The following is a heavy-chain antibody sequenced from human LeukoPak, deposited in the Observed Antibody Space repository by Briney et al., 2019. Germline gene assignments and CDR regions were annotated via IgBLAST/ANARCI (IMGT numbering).Heavy chain of an antibody. D-gene: IGHD5-24*01. Sequence: SETLSLTCAVYGGSFSGYYWSWIRQPPGKGLEWIGEINHSGSTNYNPSLKSRVTISVDTSKNQFSLKLTSVTAADTAVYYCARTDGYNPGDYWGQGTLVTVSS. CDR3: ARTDGYNPGDY. J-gene: IGHJ4*02. CDR2: INHSGST. V-gene: IGHV4-34*01. CDR1: GGSFSGYY.